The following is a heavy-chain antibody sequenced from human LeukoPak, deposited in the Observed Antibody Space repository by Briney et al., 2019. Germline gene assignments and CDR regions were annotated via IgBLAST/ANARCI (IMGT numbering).Heavy chain of an antibody. Sequence: SETLSLTCTVSGGSISSYHWSWIRQPPGKGLEWIGYMHYSGSTNYNPSLKSRVTISVDTSKNQFSLKLSSVTAADTAVYYCARWILYSSGSYSDYWGQGTLVTVSS. J-gene: IGHJ4*02. V-gene: IGHV4-59*01. D-gene: IGHD3-10*01. CDR2: MHYSGST. CDR1: GGSISSYH. CDR3: ARWILYSSGSYSDY.